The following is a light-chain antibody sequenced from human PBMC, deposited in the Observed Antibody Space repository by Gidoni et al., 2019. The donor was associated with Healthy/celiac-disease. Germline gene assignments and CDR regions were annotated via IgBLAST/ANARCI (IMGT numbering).Light chain of an antibody. Sequence: DIQMTQSSSPLSASVGDRVTITCRASQSISSWLAWYQQKPGKAPKLLIYKASSLESGVPSRFSGSGSGTEFTLTISSLQPDDFATYYCQQYNSYPYTFGQGTKLEIK. J-gene: IGKJ2*01. CDR3: QQYNSYPYT. V-gene: IGKV1-5*03. CDR2: KAS. CDR1: QSISSW.